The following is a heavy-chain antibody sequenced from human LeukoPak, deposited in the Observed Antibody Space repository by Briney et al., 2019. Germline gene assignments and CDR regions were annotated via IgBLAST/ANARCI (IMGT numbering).Heavy chain of an antibody. CDR1: GFTFSSYG. D-gene: IGHD3-22*01. Sequence: PGGSLRLSCAASGFTFSSYGMHWVRQAPGKGLEWVAVISFDGSNSYYADSVKGRFTISRDNSKKTVFLQMNSLKAEDTAVYYCVKQGGDYYDTTGKGFDYWPLGTLVTVSS. J-gene: IGHJ4*02. CDR3: VKQGGDYYDTTGKGFDY. V-gene: IGHV3-30*18. CDR2: ISFDGSNS.